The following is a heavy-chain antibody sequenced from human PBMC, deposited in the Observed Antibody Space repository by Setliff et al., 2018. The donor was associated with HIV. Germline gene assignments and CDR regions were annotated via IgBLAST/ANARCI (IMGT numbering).Heavy chain of an antibody. Sequence: GESLKISCHLSGYSFVDFWIGWVRQMPGKGLEWVGFIYPGDSDSRYSPSFRGQVTISADKSTTTAYLDWASLTASDTAMYYCVKHLSPGSGWYSKARGMDVWGQGTTVTVSS. D-gene: IGHD6-19*01. V-gene: IGHV5-51*01. CDR2: IYPGDSDS. J-gene: IGHJ6*02. CDR1: GYSFVDFW. CDR3: VKHLSPGSGWYSKARGMDV.